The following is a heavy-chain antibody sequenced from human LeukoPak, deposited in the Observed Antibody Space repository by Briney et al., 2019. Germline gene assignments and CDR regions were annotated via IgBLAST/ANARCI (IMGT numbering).Heavy chain of an antibody. D-gene: IGHD1-26*01. CDR3: ARARWELLSAFDI. Sequence: SETLSLTCTVSGGSISSGDYYWSWIRQPPGKGLEWIGYIYYSGSTYYNPSLKSRVTISIDTSKNQFSLKLSSVTAADTAVYYCARARWELLSAFDIWGQGTMVTVSS. CDR1: GGSISSGDYY. J-gene: IGHJ3*02. V-gene: IGHV4-30-4*08. CDR2: IYYSGST.